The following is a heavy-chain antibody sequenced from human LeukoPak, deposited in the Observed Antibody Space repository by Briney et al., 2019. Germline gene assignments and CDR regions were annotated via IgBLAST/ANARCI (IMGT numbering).Heavy chain of an antibody. J-gene: IGHJ5*02. D-gene: IGHD4-17*01. CDR1: GDSVSGPNYY. V-gene: IGHV4-61*01. CDR2: IYNSGRT. Sequence: PSETLSLTCTVSGDSVSGPNYYWNWIRQPPGKGLEWIGYIYNSGRTNYNPSLKSRVTISVDTSKNQVSLKLSSVIAADTAVYYCARDISWDGAPGNWFDPWGQGTLVTVSS. CDR3: ARDISWDGAPGNWFDP.